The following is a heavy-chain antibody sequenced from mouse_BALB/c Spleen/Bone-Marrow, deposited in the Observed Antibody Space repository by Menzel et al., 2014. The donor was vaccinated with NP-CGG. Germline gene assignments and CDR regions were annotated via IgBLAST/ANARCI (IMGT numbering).Heavy chain of an antibody. CDR2: INPYNGGT. CDR3: ARSLDGYYDY. CDR1: GYTFTEYT. J-gene: IGHJ2*01. D-gene: IGHD2-3*01. V-gene: IGHV1-22*01. Sequence: EVQLQQSGPELVKPGASVKMSCKTSGYTFTEYTMHWVKQSHGESLQWIGGINPYNGGTTYNQKFKGKATLTVDKSSSTAYMELRSLTSEDSAVYYCARSLDGYYDYWGQGTTLTVSS.